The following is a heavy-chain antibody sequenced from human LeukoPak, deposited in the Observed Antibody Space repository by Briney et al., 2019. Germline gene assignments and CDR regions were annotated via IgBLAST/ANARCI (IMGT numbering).Heavy chain of an antibody. J-gene: IGHJ4*02. V-gene: IGHV3-23*01. CDR1: GFTFSSYA. CDR3: AKGHYYGSGSYSEALDY. Sequence: GGSLRLSCAASGFTFSSYAMSWVRQAPGKGLEWVSAISGSGGSTYYADSVKGRFTISRDNSKNTLYLQMNSLRAEDTAVYYCAKGHYYGSGSYSEALDYWGQGTLVTVSS. D-gene: IGHD3-10*01. CDR2: ISGSGGST.